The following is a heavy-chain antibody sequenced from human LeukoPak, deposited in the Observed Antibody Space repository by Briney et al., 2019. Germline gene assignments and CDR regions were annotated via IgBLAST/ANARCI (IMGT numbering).Heavy chain of an antibody. J-gene: IGHJ4*02. CDR1: GLTFSTYA. CDR2: ISGGGGST. D-gene: IGHD6-19*01. Sequence: GGSLRLSCAASGLTFSTYAMSWVRQAPGKGLEWVSHISGGGGSTYYADSVKGRFTISRDNSKSTLYLQMNSLRAEDTAVYYCAKLGSGWRYFDYWGQGTLVTVSS. CDR3: AKLGSGWRYFDY. V-gene: IGHV3-23*01.